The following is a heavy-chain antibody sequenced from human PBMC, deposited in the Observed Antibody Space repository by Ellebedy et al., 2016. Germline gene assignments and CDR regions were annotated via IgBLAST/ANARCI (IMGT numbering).Heavy chain of an antibody. J-gene: IGHJ4*02. CDR3: ARDLTASGNLDY. CDR2: IKPDGSVT. Sequence: GESLKISCVASGFTFSSYWIHWVRQAPGKGLEWVSDIKPDGSVTYYVDYVRGRLTISRDNARSSVYLQLHSLRVEDTAVYHCARDLTASGNLDYWGRGTLVTVSS. CDR1: GFTFSSYW. D-gene: IGHD3-9*01. V-gene: IGHV3-7*03.